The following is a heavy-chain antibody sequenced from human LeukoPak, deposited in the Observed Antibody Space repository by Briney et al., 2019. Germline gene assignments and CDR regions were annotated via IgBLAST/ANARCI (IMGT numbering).Heavy chain of an antibody. J-gene: IGHJ4*02. V-gene: IGHV3-48*01. CDR2: ISSGGTTI. CDR3: ARDPAGAGIYYDY. CDR1: GFTFSTYS. Sequence: PGGSLRLSCAASGFTFSTYSMNWVRQAPGKGLEWVSYISSGGTTIYYSDSVKGRFTISRDNAKNSLYLQMNSLRVEDTAVYYWARDPAGAGIYYDYWGQGTLVTVSS. D-gene: IGHD3-10*01.